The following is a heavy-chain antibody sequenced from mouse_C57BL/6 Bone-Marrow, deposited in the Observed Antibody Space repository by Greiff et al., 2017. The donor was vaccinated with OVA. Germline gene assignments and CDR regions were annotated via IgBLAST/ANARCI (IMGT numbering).Heavy chain of an antibody. CDR3: ARYRSTYFDY. V-gene: IGHV7-3*01. CDR1: GFTFTDYY. D-gene: IGHD5-1*01. J-gene: IGHJ2*01. CDR2: IRNIANGYTT. Sequence: EVKLMESGGGLVQPGGSLSLSCAASGFTFTDYYMSWVRQPPGKALEWLGFIRNIANGYTTEYSVSVKGRFTISRNKSQSILYLQRNALRAEDSATYYCARYRSTYFDYWGQGTTLTVSS.